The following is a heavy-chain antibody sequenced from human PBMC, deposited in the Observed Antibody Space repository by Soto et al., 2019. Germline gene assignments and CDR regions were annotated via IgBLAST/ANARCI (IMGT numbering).Heavy chain of an antibody. CDR3: GGAVEMATISTAFDI. CDR2: ISSSSSYI. J-gene: IGHJ3*02. Sequence: EVQLVESGGGLVKPGGSLRLSCAASGFTFSSYSMNWVRQAPGKGLEWVSSISSSSSYIYYADSVKGRFTISRDNTKNSLYLQMNSLRAEDTAVYYCGGAVEMATISTAFDIWGQGTMVTVSS. V-gene: IGHV3-21*01. CDR1: GFTFSSYS. D-gene: IGHD5-12*01.